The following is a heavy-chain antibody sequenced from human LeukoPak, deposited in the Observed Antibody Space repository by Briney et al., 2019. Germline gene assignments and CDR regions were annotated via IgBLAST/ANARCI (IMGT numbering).Heavy chain of an antibody. D-gene: IGHD3-22*01. J-gene: IGHJ4*02. CDR1: GFTFSSYS. Sequence: GGALRLSCAASGFTFSSYSMNWVCQAPGEGLEWVSSISSSSSYIYYADSVKGRFTISRDNSKNTLYLQMNSLRAEDTAVYYCAKDTAPYYYDSSGPPDYWGQGTLVTVSS. V-gene: IGHV3-21*01. CDR2: ISSSSSYI. CDR3: AKDTAPYYYDSSGPPDY.